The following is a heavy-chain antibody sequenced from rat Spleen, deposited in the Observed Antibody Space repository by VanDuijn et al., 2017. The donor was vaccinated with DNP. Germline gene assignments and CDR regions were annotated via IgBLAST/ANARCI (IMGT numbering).Heavy chain of an antibody. V-gene: IGHV9-4*01. CDR1: GYTFTDYA. D-gene: IGHD1-12*02. CDR2: INTYTGKP. J-gene: IGHJ3*01. CDR3: ARSTLDYYDGDAY. Sequence: IQLVQSGPELKKPGESVKISCKASGYTFTDYAMHWVKQAPGKGLKWMGWINTYTGKPTYADDFKGRFVFSLEASASTANLQISNLKNEDTATYFCARSTLDYYDGDAYWGQGTLVTVSS.